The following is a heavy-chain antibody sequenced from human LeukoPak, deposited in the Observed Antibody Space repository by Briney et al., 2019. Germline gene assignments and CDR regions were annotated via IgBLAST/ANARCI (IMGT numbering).Heavy chain of an antibody. CDR1: GYTFTSYG. V-gene: IGHV1-18*01. D-gene: IGHD3-22*01. J-gene: IGHJ4*02. CDR3: ARAYYYDSSGYLPPIDY. Sequence: ASVKVSCKASGYTFTSYGISWVRQAPGQGLEWMGWISAYNGNTNYAQKPQGRVTMTTDTSTSTAYMELRSLRSDDTAVYYCARAYYYDSSGYLPPIDYWGQGTLVTVSS. CDR2: ISAYNGNT.